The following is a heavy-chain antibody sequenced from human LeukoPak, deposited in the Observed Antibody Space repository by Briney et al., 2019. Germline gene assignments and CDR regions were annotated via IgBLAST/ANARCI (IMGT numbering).Heavy chain of an antibody. V-gene: IGHV1-24*01. J-gene: IGHJ6*03. CDR2: FDPEHGET. CDR1: GYTLTELS. CDR3: ASLGYCSGGSCSPHYYYYYMDV. D-gene: IGHD2-15*01. Sequence: ASVKVSCKVSGYTLTELSMHWVRQAPGKGLEWMGGFDPEHGETVYAQKFQGRLTMTEDTSTHTAYMELSRLRSDDTAVYYCASLGYCSGGSCSPHYYYYYMDVWAKGPRSPSP.